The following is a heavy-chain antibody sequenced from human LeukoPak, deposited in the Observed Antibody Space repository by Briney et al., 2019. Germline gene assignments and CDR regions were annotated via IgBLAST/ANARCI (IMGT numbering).Heavy chain of an antibody. CDR1: GGSISSSNW. J-gene: IGHJ4*02. V-gene: IGHV4-39*01. D-gene: IGHD3-9*01. Sequence: SETLSLTCAVSGGSISSSNWWSWIRQPPGKGLEWIGSIYYSGSTYYNPSLKSRVTISVDTSKNQFSLKLSSVTAADTAVYYCARRSLTGYSYYFDYWGQGTLVTVSS. CDR2: IYYSGST. CDR3: ARRSLTGYSYYFDY.